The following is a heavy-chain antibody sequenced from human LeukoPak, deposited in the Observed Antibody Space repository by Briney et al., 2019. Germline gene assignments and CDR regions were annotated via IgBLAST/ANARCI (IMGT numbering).Heavy chain of an antibody. Sequence: PSETLSLTCTVSGGSISSYYWSWIRQPPGKGLEWIGYIYYSGSTNYNPSLKSRVTISVDTSKNQFSLKLSSVTAADTAVYYCARLGDGYPHRAFDIWGQGTMVTVSS. J-gene: IGHJ3*02. CDR1: GGSISSYY. CDR3: ARLGDGYPHRAFDI. V-gene: IGHV4-59*08. D-gene: IGHD5-12*01. CDR2: IYYSGST.